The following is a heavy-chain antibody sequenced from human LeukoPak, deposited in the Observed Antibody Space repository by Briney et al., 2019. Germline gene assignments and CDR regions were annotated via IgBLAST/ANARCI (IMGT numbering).Heavy chain of an antibody. V-gene: IGHV3-23*01. CDR2: ISTSGDS. D-gene: IGHD6-19*01. CDR1: GFTFSSYA. J-gene: IGHJ4*02. Sequence: GGSLRLSCAASGFTFSSYAMSWVRQAPGKGLEWVSLISTSGDSYHAASVKGRFTISRDNSNNTLYLQMNSLRAEDTAIYYCAKDVGSPGVAVADTDYWGQGTLVTVSS. CDR3: AKDVGSPGVAVADTDY.